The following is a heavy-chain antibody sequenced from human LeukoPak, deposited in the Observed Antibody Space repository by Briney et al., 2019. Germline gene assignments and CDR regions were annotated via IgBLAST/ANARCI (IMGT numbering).Heavy chain of an antibody. V-gene: IGHV1-24*01. CDR3: ARHYYDSSGYQS. Sequence: ASVKVSCKVSGCTLTELSMHWVRQAPGKGLEWMGGFDPEDGETIYAQKFQGRVTMTRDTSISTAYMELSRLRSDDTAVYYCARHYYDSSGYQSWGQGTLVTVSS. CDR2: FDPEDGET. D-gene: IGHD3-22*01. CDR1: GCTLTELS. J-gene: IGHJ4*02.